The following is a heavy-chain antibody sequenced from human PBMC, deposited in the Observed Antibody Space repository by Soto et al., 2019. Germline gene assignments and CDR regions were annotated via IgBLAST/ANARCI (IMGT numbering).Heavy chain of an antibody. D-gene: IGHD4-17*01. CDR3: ARGPSYSDSYFDY. Sequence: GGSLRLSCAASGFTFSTNWMHWVRQAPGKGLVWVSRISGDGSSTSYADSVKGRFTISRDNSKNTVYLQMNSLRLEDTAVYYCARGPSYSDSYFDYWGQGTLVTVSS. J-gene: IGHJ4*02. CDR2: ISGDGSST. V-gene: IGHV3-74*01. CDR1: GFTFSTNW.